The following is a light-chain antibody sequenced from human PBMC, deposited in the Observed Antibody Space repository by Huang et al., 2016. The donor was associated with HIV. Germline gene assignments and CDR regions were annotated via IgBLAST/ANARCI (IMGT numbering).Light chain of an antibody. CDR2: DAS. Sequence: EIVLTQSPGTLSLSPGERATLSCRASQSITNYLAWYQHKPGQAPRLLIYDASTRATGIPGRFSGSGSGTYFTLTISSLEPEDFAVYYCQQRRKWLTFGGGTKVEIK. CDR3: QQRRKWLT. CDR1: QSITNY. V-gene: IGKV3-11*01. J-gene: IGKJ4*01.